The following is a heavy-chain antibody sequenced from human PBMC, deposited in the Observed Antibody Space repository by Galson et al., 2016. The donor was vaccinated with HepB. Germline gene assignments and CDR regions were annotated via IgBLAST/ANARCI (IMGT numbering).Heavy chain of an antibody. D-gene: IGHD3-10*02. CDR3: AKRHEFCPPVGCSVDY. V-gene: IGHV3-30*18. CDR2: DSMDGRRK. Sequence: SLRLSCAASGFTFNRRGMHWVRQAPGKGLEWVAADSMDGRRKFYSDSVRGRFTISRDNSNNMLFLQMDSLRPDDTAVYYCAKRHEFCPPVGCSVDYWGQGTLLSVSS. CDR1: GFTFNRRG. J-gene: IGHJ4*02.